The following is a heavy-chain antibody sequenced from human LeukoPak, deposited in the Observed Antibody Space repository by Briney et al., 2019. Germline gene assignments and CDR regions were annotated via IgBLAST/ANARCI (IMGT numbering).Heavy chain of an antibody. V-gene: IGHV4-59*01. CDR1: GGSISSYY. Sequence: SGTLSLTCTVSGGSISSYYWSWIRQPPGKGLEWIGYIYYSGSTNYNPSLKSRVTISVDTSKNQFSLKLSSVTAADTAVYYCARRDPYCSSTSCYGFDYWGQGTLVTVSS. CDR2: IYYSGST. CDR3: ARRDPYCSSTSCYGFDY. D-gene: IGHD2-2*01. J-gene: IGHJ4*02.